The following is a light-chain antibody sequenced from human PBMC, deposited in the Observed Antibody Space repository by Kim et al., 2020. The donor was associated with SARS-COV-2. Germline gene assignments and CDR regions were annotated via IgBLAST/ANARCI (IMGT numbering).Light chain of an antibody. CDR2: HDS. J-gene: IGLJ2*01. Sequence: VCPGQTASITCSGDKMGDKYACWYQQKPGQSPVLVIYHDSKRPSGIPERFSGSNSGNTATLTVGGTQAMDEYDYYCQAWGSSTAVFGGGTQLTVL. CDR3: QAWGSSTAV. CDR1: KMGDKY. V-gene: IGLV3-1*01.